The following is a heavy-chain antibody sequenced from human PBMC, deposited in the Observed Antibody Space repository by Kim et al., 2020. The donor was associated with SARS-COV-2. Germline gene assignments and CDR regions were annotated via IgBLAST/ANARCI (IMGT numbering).Heavy chain of an antibody. Sequence: SVKVSCKASGGTFSSYAISWVRQAPGQGLEWMGRIIPILGIANYAQKFQGRVTITADKSTSTAYMELSSLRSEDTAVYYCARDGGMVRGVTYYYYGMDVWGQGTTVTVSS. CDR2: IIPILGIA. J-gene: IGHJ6*02. D-gene: IGHD3-10*01. CDR3: ARDGGMVRGVTYYYYGMDV. CDR1: GGTFSSYA. V-gene: IGHV1-69*04.